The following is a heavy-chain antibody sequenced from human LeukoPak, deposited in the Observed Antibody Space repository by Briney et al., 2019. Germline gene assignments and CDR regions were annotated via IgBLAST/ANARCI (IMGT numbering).Heavy chain of an antibody. J-gene: IGHJ4*02. V-gene: IGHV4-39*01. CDR1: GGSISSSSYY. CDR2: IYYSGST. CDR3: ARDRSDLDY. D-gene: IGHD6-19*01. Sequence: SETQSLTCTVSGGSISSSSYYWGWIRQPPGKGLEWIGSIYYSGSTYYNPSLKSRVTISVDTSKNQFSLKLSSVTAADTAVYYCARDRSDLDYWGEGTLASLSS.